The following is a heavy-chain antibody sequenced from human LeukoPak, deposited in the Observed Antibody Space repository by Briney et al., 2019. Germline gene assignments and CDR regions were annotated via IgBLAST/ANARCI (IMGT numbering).Heavy chain of an antibody. D-gene: IGHD3-22*01. J-gene: IGHJ3*02. CDR3: ARHVYYYDSGRHDAFDI. V-gene: IGHV1-2*02. CDR2: INPNSGGT. Sequence: AASVKVSCKASGYTFTGYYMHWVRQAPGQGLEWMGWINPNSGGTNYAQKFQGRVTMTRDTSISTAYMELSRLRSDDTAVYYCARHVYYYDSGRHDAFDIWGQGTMVTVSS. CDR1: GYTFTGYY.